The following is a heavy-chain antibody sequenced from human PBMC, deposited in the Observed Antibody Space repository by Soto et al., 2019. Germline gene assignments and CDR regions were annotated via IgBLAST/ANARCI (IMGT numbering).Heavy chain of an antibody. CDR2: ITFSGNTV. V-gene: IGHV3-11*01. CDR3: ARVSWREKYGMDV. Sequence: PWGSLRLSCAASGFTFSDSYMNWIRQAPGKGLEWISYITFSGNTVYYADSLKGRFTISRDNAKNSLYLQMNRLRAEDTAVYYCARVSWREKYGMDVWGQGTTVTVSS. J-gene: IGHJ6*02. CDR1: GFTFSDSY.